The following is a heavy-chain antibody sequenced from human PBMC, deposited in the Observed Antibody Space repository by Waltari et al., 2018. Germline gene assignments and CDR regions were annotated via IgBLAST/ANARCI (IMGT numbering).Heavy chain of an antibody. Sequence: EVQLVESGGGLVQPGGSLRLSCAASGFTVSSNYMSWVRQAPGKGLEWVSVIYSGGSTYYADSVKGRFTIARDNSKNTLYLQMNSLRAEDTAVYYCARDSSPNYDSSGRDGMDVWGQGTTVTVSS. J-gene: IGHJ6*02. CDR1: GFTVSSNY. V-gene: IGHV3-66*02. D-gene: IGHD3-22*01. CDR3: ARDSSPNYDSSGRDGMDV. CDR2: IYSGGST.